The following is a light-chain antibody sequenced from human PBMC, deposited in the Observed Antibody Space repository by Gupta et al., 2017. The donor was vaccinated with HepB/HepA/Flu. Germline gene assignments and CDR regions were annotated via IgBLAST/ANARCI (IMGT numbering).Light chain of an antibody. CDR1: GSDVGNYDY. J-gene: IGLJ3*02. CDR2: DVY. V-gene: IGLV2-11*01. CDR3: CSYAGTNTLV. Sequence: SALTHPRSVSGSPSQSVTISCTGTGSDVGNYDYASWYQQHPGKVPKLIIYDVYKRPSGVPGRFSDSESGNTASLTISARQEEEEADYYCCSYAGTNTLVFGGGTKLTVL.